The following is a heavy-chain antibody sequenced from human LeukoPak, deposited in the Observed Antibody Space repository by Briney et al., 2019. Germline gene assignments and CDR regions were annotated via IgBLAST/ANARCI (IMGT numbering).Heavy chain of an antibody. V-gene: IGHV1-69*01. J-gene: IGHJ4*02. Sequence: SVKVSCKASGGTFSSYAISRVRQAPGQGLEWMGGIIPIFGTANYAQKFQGRVTITADESTSTAYMELSSLRSEDTAVYYCAGGIAAAGSFDYWGQGTLVTVSS. CDR3: AGGIAAAGSFDY. CDR2: IIPIFGTA. D-gene: IGHD6-13*01. CDR1: GGTFSSYA.